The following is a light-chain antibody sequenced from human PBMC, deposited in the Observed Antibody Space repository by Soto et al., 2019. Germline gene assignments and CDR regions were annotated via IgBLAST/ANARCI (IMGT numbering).Light chain of an antibody. CDR1: QSVSSSY. J-gene: IGKJ5*01. Sequence: EIVLTQSPGTLSLSPGGRATLSCRASQSVSSSYLAWYQQKPGQAPRLLIYGASSRATGIPDRFSGSGSGTDFTLTISILEPEDFAVYYCQQYGSSRGITFGQGTRLEIK. CDR3: QQYGSSRGIT. CDR2: GAS. V-gene: IGKV3-20*01.